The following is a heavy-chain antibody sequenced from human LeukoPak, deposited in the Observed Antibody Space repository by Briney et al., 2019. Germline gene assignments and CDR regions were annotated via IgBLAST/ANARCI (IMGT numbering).Heavy chain of an antibody. D-gene: IGHD3-22*01. Sequence: GGSLRLSCAASGFTFRSYWMHWVRQAPGKGLVWVSRINSDGSSTTYADSVKGRFTISRDNAKNTLHLQMNSLRIEDTAVYYCAVLSSGYPVDYWGQGTLVTVSS. V-gene: IGHV3-74*01. CDR3: AVLSSGYPVDY. CDR1: GFTFRSYW. J-gene: IGHJ4*02. CDR2: INSDGSST.